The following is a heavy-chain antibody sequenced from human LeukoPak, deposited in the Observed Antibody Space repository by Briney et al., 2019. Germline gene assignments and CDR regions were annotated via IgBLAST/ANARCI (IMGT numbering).Heavy chain of an antibody. CDR2: IGPDGGTT. CDR3: ARGAQLTDF. V-gene: IGHV3-64*01. J-gene: IGHJ4*02. D-gene: IGHD6-13*01. CDR1: GFTFYTYG. Sequence: GGYLRLSCAASGFTFYTYGMHWVRQAPGKGLEYVSGIGPDGGTTYYANSVKGRFTISRDNSKSMLYLQMGSLTADDMAVYYCARGAQLTDFWGQGTLVSVSS.